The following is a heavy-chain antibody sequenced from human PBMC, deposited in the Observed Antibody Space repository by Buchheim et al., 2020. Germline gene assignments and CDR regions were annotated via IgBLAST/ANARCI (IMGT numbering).Heavy chain of an antibody. CDR3: ARLIPITMIDV. J-gene: IGHJ6*02. CDR2: INYSGTT. D-gene: IGHD3-22*01. Sequence: QVQLQESGPGLVKPSETLSLTCTVSGGSISSYNYYWGWVRQSPGMGLEWIGSINYSGTTYYNPSPKSRVTISVDTSKNQFSLKLSSVTAADTAVYYCARLIPITMIDVWGQGTT. CDR1: GGSISSYNYY. V-gene: IGHV4-39*01.